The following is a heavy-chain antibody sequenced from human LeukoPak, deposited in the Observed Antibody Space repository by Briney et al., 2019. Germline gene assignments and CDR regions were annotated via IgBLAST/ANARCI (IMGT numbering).Heavy chain of an antibody. CDR3: ARDMGELLHYMDV. CDR1: GFTVSSNY. J-gene: IGHJ6*03. Sequence: PGGSLRLSCAASGFTVSSNYMSWVRQAPGKGLEWVSVIYSGGSTYYADSVKGRFTISRDNSKNTLYLQMNSLRAEDTAVYYCARDMGELLHYMDVWGKGTTVTVFS. V-gene: IGHV3-66*02. CDR2: IYSGGST. D-gene: IGHD1-26*01.